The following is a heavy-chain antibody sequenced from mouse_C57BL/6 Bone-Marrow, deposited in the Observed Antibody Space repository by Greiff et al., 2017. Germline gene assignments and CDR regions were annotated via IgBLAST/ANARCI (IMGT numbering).Heavy chain of an antibody. Sequence: QVQLQQPGAELVKPGASVKLSCKASGYTFTSYWMQWVKQRPGQGLEWIGEIDPSDSYTNYNQKFKGKATLTVDTSSSTADMQLSSLTSEYSAVYYCARSAMDYWGQGTSVPVSS. V-gene: IGHV1-50*01. CDR3: ARSAMDY. J-gene: IGHJ4*01. CDR1: GYTFTSYW. CDR2: IDPSDSYT.